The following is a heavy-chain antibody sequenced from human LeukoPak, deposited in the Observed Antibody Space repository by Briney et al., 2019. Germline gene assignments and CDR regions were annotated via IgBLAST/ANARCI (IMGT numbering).Heavy chain of an antibody. D-gene: IGHD3-10*01. CDR1: GGSFSGHY. V-gene: IGHV4-34*01. CDR2: IYYSGST. J-gene: IGHJ4*02. CDR3: ARDLGGSGSYVN. Sequence: TSETLSLTCAVYGGSFSGHYWSWIRQPPGKGLEWIGSIYYSGSTYYNPSLKSRVTISVDTSKNQFSLKLSSVTAADTAVYYCARDLGGSGSYVNWGQGTLVTVSS.